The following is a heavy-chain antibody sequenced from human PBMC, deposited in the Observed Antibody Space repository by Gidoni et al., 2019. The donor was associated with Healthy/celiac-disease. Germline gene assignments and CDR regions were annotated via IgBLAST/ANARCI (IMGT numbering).Heavy chain of an antibody. CDR2: INPNSGGT. Sequence: QVHLVKSGAEEQKPGAPLPVSCTASGHTVTGATINWVRPAPEQGVEWMGWINPNSGGTNEDQNVQGRVTMIRDTSSSTACMELSRLRSADTDVYYCARVGAVPRIRQLLGYCSGGSCYSYGMDVWGQGTTVTVSS. D-gene: IGHD2-15*01. V-gene: IGHV1-2*02. CDR3: ARVGAVPRIRQLLGYCSGGSCYSYGMDV. J-gene: IGHJ6*02. CDR1: GHTVTGAT.